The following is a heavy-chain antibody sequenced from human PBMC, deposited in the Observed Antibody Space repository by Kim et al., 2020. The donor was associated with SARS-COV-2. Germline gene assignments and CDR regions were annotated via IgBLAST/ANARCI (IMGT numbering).Heavy chain of an antibody. CDR3: ARGRAYSGYDYPRYYYYGMDV. CDR1: GGSFSGYY. V-gene: IGHV4-34*01. J-gene: IGHJ6*02. D-gene: IGHD5-12*01. Sequence: SETLSLTCAVYGGSFSGYYWSWIRQPPGKGLEWIGEINHSGSTNYNPSLKSRVTISVDTSKNQFSLKLSSVTAADTAVYYCARGRAYSGYDYPRYYYYGMDVWGQGTTVTVSS. CDR2: INHSGST.